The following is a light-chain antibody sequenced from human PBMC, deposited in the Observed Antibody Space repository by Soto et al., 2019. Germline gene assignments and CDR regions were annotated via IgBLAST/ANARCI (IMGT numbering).Light chain of an antibody. V-gene: IGLV2-8*01. CDR2: EGN. CDR3: SSYAGSNNFV. Sequence: QAVVTQPASVSGSPGQSITISCTGINSDVDNFNLVSWYQQYPDEAPNLIIYEGNKRPSGVPDRFSGSKSGNTASLTVSGLQAEDEADYYCSSYAGSNNFVFGTGTKLTVL. CDR1: NSDVDNFNL. J-gene: IGLJ1*01.